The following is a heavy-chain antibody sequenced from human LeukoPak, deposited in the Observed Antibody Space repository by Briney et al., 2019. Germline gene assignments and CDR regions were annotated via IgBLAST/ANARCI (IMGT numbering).Heavy chain of an antibody. CDR3: ARGTIGGATSDY. J-gene: IGHJ4*02. Sequence: ASVKASCKASGYTFTSYDINWVRQATGQGLEWMGWMNTNTGNTGYAQKFQDRVTMTRDTSITTAYMELNSLRSEDTAVYYCARGTIGGATSDYWGRGTLVTVSS. V-gene: IGHV1-8*01. CDR1: GYTFTSYD. D-gene: IGHD1-26*01. CDR2: MNTNTGNT.